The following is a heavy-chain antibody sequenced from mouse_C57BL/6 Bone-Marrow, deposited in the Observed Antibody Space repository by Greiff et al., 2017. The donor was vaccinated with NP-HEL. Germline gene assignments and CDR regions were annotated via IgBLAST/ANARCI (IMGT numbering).Heavy chain of an antibody. CDR3: AREDYGNYEAWFAY. V-gene: IGHV1-64*01. D-gene: IGHD2-1*01. Sequence: VQLQQPGAELVKPGASVKLSCKASGYTFTSYWMHWVKQRPGHGLEWIGMIHPNSGSTNYNEKFKSKATLTVDKSSSTAYMQLSSLTSEDSAVYYCAREDYGNYEAWFAYWGQGTLVTVSA. CDR2: IHPNSGST. CDR1: GYTFTSYW. J-gene: IGHJ3*01.